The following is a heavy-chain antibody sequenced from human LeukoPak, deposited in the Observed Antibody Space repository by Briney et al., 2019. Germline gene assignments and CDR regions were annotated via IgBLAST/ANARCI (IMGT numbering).Heavy chain of an antibody. J-gene: IGHJ4*02. V-gene: IGHV4-59*01. CDR3: ARVLRPMASQYYFDY. D-gene: IGHD3-10*01. Sequence: PSETLSLTGTVSGASIATNYWSWIRQLQGKGRGWIGYMYYSGTTSYNPSLETRVTITIATSKNQFSMKPSSETAAHTAVYYCARVLRPMASQYYFDYWGQGTLVTVSS. CDR1: GASIATNY. CDR2: MYYSGTT.